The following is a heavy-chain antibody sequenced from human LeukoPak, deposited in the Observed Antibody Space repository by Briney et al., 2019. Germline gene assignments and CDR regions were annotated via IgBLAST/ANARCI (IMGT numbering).Heavy chain of an antibody. CDR2: IRYDGSKK. Sequence: GGSLRLSCAASGFTFSNYGMHWVRQAPGKGLEWVALIRYDGSKKDYADSVKGRFTISRDNSKNTLHLQMNSLRAEDTAVHYCARTGDTERFDYWGQGTLVTVSS. J-gene: IGHJ4*02. CDR3: ARTGDTERFDY. CDR1: GFTFSNYG. V-gene: IGHV3-33*01. D-gene: IGHD5-18*01.